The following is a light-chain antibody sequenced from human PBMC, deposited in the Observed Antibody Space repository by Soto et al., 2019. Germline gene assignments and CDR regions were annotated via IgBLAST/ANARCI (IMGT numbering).Light chain of an antibody. CDR1: QSISTY. Sequence: DIQMTQSPSSLSASVGDRVTITCRASQSISTYLSWYQQKPGKAPNLLISAASSLQIGVPSRFSGSGSGTDFTLTISSLQPEDFATYYCQQGYDIPRTFGQGTRVEVK. V-gene: IGKV1-39*01. J-gene: IGKJ1*01. CDR3: QQGYDIPRT. CDR2: AAS.